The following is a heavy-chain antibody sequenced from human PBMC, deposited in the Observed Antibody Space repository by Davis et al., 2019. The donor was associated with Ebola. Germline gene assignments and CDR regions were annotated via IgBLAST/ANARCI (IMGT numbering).Heavy chain of an antibody. CDR2: TYYYRSKWYI. V-gene: IGHV6-1*01. Sequence: LRLSCAISGDSVSSAGWNWIRQSPSRGLEWLGRTYYYRSKWYIDYAESVRGRIIINPDTSKNQLSLQVNSVTPEDTAVYYCARGWLRSKFDYWGRGTLVTVSS. D-gene: IGHD5-12*01. CDR3: ARGWLRSKFDY. CDR1: GDSVSSAG. J-gene: IGHJ4*02.